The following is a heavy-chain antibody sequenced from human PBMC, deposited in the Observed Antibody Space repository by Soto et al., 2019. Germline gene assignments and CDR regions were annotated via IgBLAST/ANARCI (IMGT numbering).Heavy chain of an antibody. Sequence: EVQLLESGGGLVQPGGSLRLACAASGFSLNSYAMFWVRQAPGKGLEWVSVISARGGSSYFAVSVNGRLTISRDNSKDVLSLEMNTLRAADTATYFCAKGSIDYSASVDRWGHGTLVLVSS. CDR1: GFSLNSYA. J-gene: IGHJ5*02. D-gene: IGHD1-26*01. CDR2: ISARGGSS. CDR3: AKGSIDYSASVDR. V-gene: IGHV3-23*01.